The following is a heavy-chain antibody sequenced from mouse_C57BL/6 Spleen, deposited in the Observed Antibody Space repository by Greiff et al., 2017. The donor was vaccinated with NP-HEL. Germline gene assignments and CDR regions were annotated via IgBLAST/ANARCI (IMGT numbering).Heavy chain of an antibody. D-gene: IGHD2-3*01. CDR2: IYPGSGNT. CDR1: GYTFTDYY. J-gene: IGHJ2*01. V-gene: IGHV1-76*01. Sequence: VQLQQSGAELVRPGASVKLSCKASGYTFTDYYINWVKQRPGQGLEWIARIYPGSGNTYYNEKFKGKATLTAEKSSSTAYMQLSSLTSEDSAVYFCARFRFYDGYSPCDYWGQGTTLTVSS. CDR3: ARFRFYDGYSPCDY.